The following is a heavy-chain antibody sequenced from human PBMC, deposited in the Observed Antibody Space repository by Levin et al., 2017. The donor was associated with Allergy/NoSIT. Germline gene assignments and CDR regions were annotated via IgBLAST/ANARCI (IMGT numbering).Heavy chain of an antibody. D-gene: IGHD2-21*02. J-gene: IGHJ4*02. V-gene: IGHV3-30*18. CDR2: ILYDGSNK. Sequence: GESLKISCAASGFTFSNYGMHWVRQAPGKGLEWVAVILYDGSNKYFADSVKGRFTISRDNSKKTLYLQMNSLRTEDTAVYYCAKGPDCGGDCYGAGGFDYWGQGTLVTVSS. CDR3: AKGPDCGGDCYGAGGFDY. CDR1: GFTFSNYG.